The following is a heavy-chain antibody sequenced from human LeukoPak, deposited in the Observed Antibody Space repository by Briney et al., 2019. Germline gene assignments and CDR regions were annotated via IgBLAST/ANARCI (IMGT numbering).Heavy chain of an antibody. CDR1: GLGFSSYW. D-gene: IGHD6-19*01. Sequence: GGSLRLSCAASGLGFSSYWMSWVRQAPGKGLEWVANIKQDGSEKYYVDSVKGRFTISRDNAGNALYLQMSSLRAEDTAVYYCARIKSIAVAGIHYFDYWGQGTLVTVSS. CDR3: ARIKSIAVAGIHYFDY. J-gene: IGHJ4*02. V-gene: IGHV3-7*04. CDR2: IKQDGSEK.